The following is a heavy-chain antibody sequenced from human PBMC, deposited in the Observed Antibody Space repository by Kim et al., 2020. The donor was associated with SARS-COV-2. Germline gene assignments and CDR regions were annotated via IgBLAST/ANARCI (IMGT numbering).Heavy chain of an antibody. V-gene: IGHV3-30*18. CDR3: AKDRPVVELWYDAFDI. CDR2: ISYDGSNK. CDR1: GFTFSSYG. Sequence: GGSLRLSCAASGFTFSSYGMHWVRQAPGKGLEWVAVISYDGSNKYYADSVKGRFTISRDNSKNTLYLQMNSLRAEDTAVYYCAKDRPVVELWYDAFDIWG. J-gene: IGHJ3*02. D-gene: IGHD5-18*01.